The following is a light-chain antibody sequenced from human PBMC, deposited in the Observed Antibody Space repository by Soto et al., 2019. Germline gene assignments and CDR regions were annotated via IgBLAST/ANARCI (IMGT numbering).Light chain of an antibody. Sequence: QPVLTQPPSVSGAPGQRVTISCTGSNSNIGADYAVHWYQHLPGTAPKLLLTGDTSRPSGVPDRFSGSKSGASASLAISGLQSEDESDYYCAAWDDTLKRYVFGTGTKLTVL. CDR1: NSNIGADYA. V-gene: IGLV1-40*01. CDR3: AAWDDTLKRYV. J-gene: IGLJ1*01. CDR2: GDT.